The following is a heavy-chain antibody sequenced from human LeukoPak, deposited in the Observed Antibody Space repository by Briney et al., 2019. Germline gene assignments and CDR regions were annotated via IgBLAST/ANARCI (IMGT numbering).Heavy chain of an antibody. D-gene: IGHD6-19*01. CDR1: GFSVSGYA. CDR2: LSGSGDIS. J-gene: IGHJ4*02. CDR3: AREEWYSSGRHFDY. V-gene: IGHV3-23*01. Sequence: PGGSLRLSCAASGFSVSGYAMIWVRQSPGKGLEWVSALSGSGDISYYADSVKGRFTISRDNAKNSLYLQMNSLRAEDTAVYYCAREEWYSSGRHFDYWGQGTLVTVSS.